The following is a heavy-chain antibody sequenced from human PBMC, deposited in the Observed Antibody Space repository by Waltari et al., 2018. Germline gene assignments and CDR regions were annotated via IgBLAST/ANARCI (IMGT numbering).Heavy chain of an antibody. V-gene: IGHV1-8*01. J-gene: IGHJ5*02. Sequence: QVQLVQSGAEVLKPGASVKVSCKASGYTFTHYYIIWLRQAAWQGLEWVGWVKPASGDTHSAQRCQGRLTITSDTSTGTAYMDLTNLSSDDTATYYCARSGSDRELDPWGQGTRVTVSS. CDR1: GYTFTHYY. D-gene: IGHD1-26*01. CDR2: VKPASGDT. CDR3: ARSGSDRELDP.